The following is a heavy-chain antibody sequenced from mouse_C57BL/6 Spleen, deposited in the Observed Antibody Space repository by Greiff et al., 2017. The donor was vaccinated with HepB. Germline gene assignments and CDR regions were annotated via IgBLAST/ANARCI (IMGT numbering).Heavy chain of an antibody. D-gene: IGHD2-3*01. CDR2: ISNLAYSI. CDR3: AIHRPVGVLRWLLKGYWYFDV. CDR1: GFTFSDYG. J-gene: IGHJ1*03. V-gene: IGHV5-15*01. Sequence: EVQRVESGGGLVQPGGSLKLSCAASGFTFSDYGMAWVRQAPRKGPEWVAFISNLAYSIYYADTVTGRFTISRENAKNTLYLEMSSLRSEDTAMYYVAIHRPVGVLRWLLKGYWYFDVWGTGTTVTVSS.